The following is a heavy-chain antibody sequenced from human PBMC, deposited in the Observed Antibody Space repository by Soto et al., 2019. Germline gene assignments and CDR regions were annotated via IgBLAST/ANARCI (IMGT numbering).Heavy chain of an antibody. CDR1: GFTFSSYG. V-gene: IGHV3-30*18. J-gene: IGHJ3*02. D-gene: IGHD3-22*01. Sequence: QVQLVESGGGVVQPGRSLRLSCAASGFTFSSYGMHWVRQAPGKGLEWVAVISYDGSNKYYADSVKGRFTISRDNSKNTLYLQMNSLRAEDPAVYYCAKGLSGSDAFDIRGQGTMVTVSS. CDR2: ISYDGSNK. CDR3: AKGLSGSDAFDI.